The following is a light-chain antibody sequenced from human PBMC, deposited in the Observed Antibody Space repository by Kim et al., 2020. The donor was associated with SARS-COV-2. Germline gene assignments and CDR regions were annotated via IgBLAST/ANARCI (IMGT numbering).Light chain of an antibody. Sequence: GQSITISCSGTSSDVGGYKYVSWYQQHPGKAPKFIIYDVSKRPSGVSNRFSGSKSGNTASLTISGLQAEDEADYYCSSYTSSATWVFGGGTKLTVL. CDR3: SSYTSSATWV. CDR2: DVS. CDR1: SSDVGGYKY. V-gene: IGLV2-14*03. J-gene: IGLJ3*02.